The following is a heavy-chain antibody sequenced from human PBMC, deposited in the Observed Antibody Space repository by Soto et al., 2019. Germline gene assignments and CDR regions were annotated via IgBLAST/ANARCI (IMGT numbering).Heavy chain of an antibody. V-gene: IGHV3-30-3*01. CDR3: ARVGHYDFWSGTDY. CDR2: ISYDGNNK. CDR1: GFTFSTYV. J-gene: IGHJ4*02. D-gene: IGHD3-3*01. Sequence: GGSLRLSCAASGFTFSTYVMHWVRQAPGKGLEWVAVISYDGNNKYYADSVKDRFTISRDNSKNTLYLQMNSLRDEDTAVYYCARVGHYDFWSGTDYWGQGTLVTVSS.